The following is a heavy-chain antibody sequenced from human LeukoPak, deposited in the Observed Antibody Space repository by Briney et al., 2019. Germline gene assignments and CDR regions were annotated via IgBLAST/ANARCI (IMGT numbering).Heavy chain of an antibody. CDR3: AKPPRLYGSGALQLDY. D-gene: IGHD3-10*01. V-gene: IGHV3-30*18. CDR1: GFTVSSNY. CDR2: ISYDGSNK. J-gene: IGHJ4*02. Sequence: GGSLRLSCAASGFTVSSNYMSWVRQAPGKGLEWVAVISYDGSNKYYADSVKGRFTISRDNSKNTLYLQMNSLRAEDTAVYYCAKPPRLYGSGALQLDYWGQGTLVTVSS.